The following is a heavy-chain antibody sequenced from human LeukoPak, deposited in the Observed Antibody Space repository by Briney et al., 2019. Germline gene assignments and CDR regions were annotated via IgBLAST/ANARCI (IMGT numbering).Heavy chain of an antibody. CDR3: ARVRVTMIVVVDDAFDI. CDR2: IYYSGST. V-gene: IGHV4-59*08. CDR1: GGSISSYY. Sequence: PSETLSLTCTVSGGSISSYYWSWIRQPPGKGLEWIGYIYYSGSTNYNPSLKSRVTISVDTSKNQFSLKLSSVTAADTAVYYCARVRVTMIVVVDDAFDIWGQGTMVTVSS. D-gene: IGHD3-22*01. J-gene: IGHJ3*02.